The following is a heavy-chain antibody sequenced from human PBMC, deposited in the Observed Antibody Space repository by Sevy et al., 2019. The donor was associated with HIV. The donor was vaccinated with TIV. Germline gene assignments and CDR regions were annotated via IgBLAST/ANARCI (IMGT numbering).Heavy chain of an antibody. V-gene: IGHV3-7*03. D-gene: IGHD3-22*01. Sequence: GGSLRLSCAASGFTLSSFWMTWVRQAPGMGLEWVANIKEDGSDKNYLDSVKGRFTISRDNAKNSLYLQMNSLRAEDTAVYYCARDKNHYDRSVYYDAFDIWGQWTMVTVSS. J-gene: IGHJ3*02. CDR2: IKEDGSDK. CDR3: ARDKNHYDRSVYYDAFDI. CDR1: GFTLSSFW.